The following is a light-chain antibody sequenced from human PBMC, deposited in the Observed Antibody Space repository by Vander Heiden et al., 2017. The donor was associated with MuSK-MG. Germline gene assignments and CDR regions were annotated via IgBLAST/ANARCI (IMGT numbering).Light chain of an antibody. CDR3: QQCDSTPYT. CDR2: AAS. V-gene: IGKV1-39*01. Sequence: IQITHSPSSLSASVGDRVTITCRASQSISSYLNWYQQKPGKAPKLLIYAASSLESGVPSRFSGSGSGTDFTLTISSLQPEDIATYYCQQCDSTPYTFGQGTKMEIK. CDR1: QSISSY. J-gene: IGKJ2*01.